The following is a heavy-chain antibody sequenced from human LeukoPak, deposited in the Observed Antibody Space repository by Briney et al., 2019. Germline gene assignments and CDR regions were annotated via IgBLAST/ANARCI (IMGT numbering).Heavy chain of an antibody. V-gene: IGHV5-51*01. CDR2: IYPGDSDT. D-gene: IGHD2-2*01. CDR1: GYHFPAYW. Sequence: GESLKISCKGSGYHFPAYWIAWVRQMPGKGLEWIGVIYPGDSDTRYSPSFQGQVTISADKSISTAYLQLSTLKASDTAMYYCAKSTASKGYFYYGMDVWGKGTTGIVSS. J-gene: IGHJ6*04. CDR3: AKSTASKGYFYYGMDV.